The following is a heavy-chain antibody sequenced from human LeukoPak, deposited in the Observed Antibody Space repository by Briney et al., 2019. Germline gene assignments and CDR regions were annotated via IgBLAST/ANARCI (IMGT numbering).Heavy chain of an antibody. CDR3: ATFGLFFDCLLLDT. V-gene: IGHV3-7*05. D-gene: IGHD3/OR15-3a*01. CDR2: IKQDGSET. Sequence: PGGSLRLSCEASGLTFGDYWMTWVRQAPGKGPECVANIKQDGSETHYVDSVKGRFTIFRDNAKNSLSLQMNSLRVEDTAMYYCATFGLFFDCLLLDTGGIGKMVTVS. J-gene: IGHJ3*02. CDR1: GLTFGDYW.